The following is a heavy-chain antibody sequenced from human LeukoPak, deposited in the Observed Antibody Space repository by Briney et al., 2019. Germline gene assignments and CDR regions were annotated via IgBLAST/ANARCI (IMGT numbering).Heavy chain of an antibody. Sequence: GESLKVSCKGSGHSFTNYWIGWVRQMPGKGLDWMGTIYPGDSDTRYSPSFQGQVTISADKSISTAYLQWNSLKASDTAMYYCARQKYSSGSALDYWGQGTLVTVSS. CDR2: IYPGDSDT. V-gene: IGHV5-51*01. J-gene: IGHJ4*02. D-gene: IGHD6-19*01. CDR1: GHSFTNYW. CDR3: ARQKYSSGSALDY.